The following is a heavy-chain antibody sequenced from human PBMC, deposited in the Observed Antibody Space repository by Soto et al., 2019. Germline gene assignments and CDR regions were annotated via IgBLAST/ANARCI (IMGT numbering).Heavy chain of an antibody. CDR2: IYPGDSDT. V-gene: IGHV5-51*01. CDR3: ARDTFSGDSSGPHY. J-gene: IGHJ4*02. CDR1: GYSFSRYW. D-gene: IGHD3-22*01. Sequence: GESLKISCKGSGYSFSRYWIAWVRRTPGKGLEWMGLIYPGDSDTRYSPSFQGQVTISADKSITTAYLQWSSLKASDTAIYYCARDTFSGDSSGPHYWGQGTLVTVSS.